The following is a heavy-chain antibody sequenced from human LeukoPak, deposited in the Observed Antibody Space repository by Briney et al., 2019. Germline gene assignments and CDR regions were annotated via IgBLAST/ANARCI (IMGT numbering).Heavy chain of an antibody. CDR2: IYYSGST. CDR1: GGSISSGDYY. D-gene: IGHD2-2*01. V-gene: IGHV4-30-4*08. J-gene: IGHJ4*02. Sequence: SQTLSLTCTVSGGSISSGDYYWGWIRQPPGKGLEWVVYIYYSGSTYYNPSLKSRVTISVDTAKNPCSLKLSSVTAADTAVYYCARYSRYCSSTSCRYWGQGTLVTVSS. CDR3: ARYSRYCSSTSCRY.